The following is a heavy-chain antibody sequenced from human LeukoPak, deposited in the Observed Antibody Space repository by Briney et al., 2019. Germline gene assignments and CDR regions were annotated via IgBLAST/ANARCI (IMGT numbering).Heavy chain of an antibody. D-gene: IGHD5-24*01. Sequence: ASVKVSCKPSGYTFTSYGINWVRQAPGQGLEWVGWIRVYNGDTNYAQKFKGRVTMTTDTSTNTAYMELRSLGSDDTAVYYCARGGSRVTTINIVDYWGQGTLVTVSS. CDR2: IRVYNGDT. V-gene: IGHV1-18*01. J-gene: IGHJ4*02. CDR3: ARGGSRVTTINIVDY. CDR1: GYTFTSYG.